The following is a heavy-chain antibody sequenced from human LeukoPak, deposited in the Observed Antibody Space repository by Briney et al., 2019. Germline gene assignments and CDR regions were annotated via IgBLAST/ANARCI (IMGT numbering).Heavy chain of an antibody. CDR2: IKQDGSEK. CDR3: AREEGAIVLMVYASYYFDY. J-gene: IGHJ4*02. Sequence: GGSPRLSCAASGFTFSSYWMSWVRQAPGKGLEWVANIKQDGSEKYYVDSVKGRFTISRDNAKNSLYLQMNSLRAEDTAVYYCAREEGAIVLMVYASYYFDYWGQGTLVTVSS. CDR1: GFTFSSYW. D-gene: IGHD2-8*01. V-gene: IGHV3-7*01.